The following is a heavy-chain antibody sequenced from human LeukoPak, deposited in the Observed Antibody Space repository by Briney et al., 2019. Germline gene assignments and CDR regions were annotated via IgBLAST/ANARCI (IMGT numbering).Heavy chain of an antibody. D-gene: IGHD6-13*01. J-gene: IGHJ6*02. CDR1: GGSISSYY. CDR3: ARVSIAAAGTISLYYYYGMDV. V-gene: IGHV4-4*09. Sequence: SETLSLTCTVSGGSISSYYWSWIRQPPGKGLEWIGYIYTSGSTNYNPSLKSRVTISVDTSKNQFSLKLSSVTAADTAVYYCARVSIAAAGTISLYYYYGMDVWGQGTTVTVSS. CDR2: IYTSGST.